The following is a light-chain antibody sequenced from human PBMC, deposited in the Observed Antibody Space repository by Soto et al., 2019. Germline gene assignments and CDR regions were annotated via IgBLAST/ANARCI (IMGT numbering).Light chain of an antibody. CDR2: RTT. Sequence: QSVLTQPLSASGTPGQRVTISCSGGTSNIGSNSVSWYQHLPGTAPKLLIFRTTQRPSGVPDRFSGSKSGTSASLAISGLQSEYEAAYYCASWDDGLNGLVFGGGTKLTVL. J-gene: IGLJ3*02. CDR1: TSNIGSNS. V-gene: IGLV1-44*01. CDR3: ASWDDGLNGLV.